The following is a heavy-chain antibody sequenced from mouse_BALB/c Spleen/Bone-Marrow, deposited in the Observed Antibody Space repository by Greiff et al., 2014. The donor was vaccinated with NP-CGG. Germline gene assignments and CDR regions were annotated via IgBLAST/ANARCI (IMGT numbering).Heavy chain of an antibody. J-gene: IGHJ4*01. CDR1: GFTFTSYC. CDR2: INPSNGRT. V-gene: IGHV1S81*02. Sequence: QVQLQQSGDELVKPGASVKLSCMASGFTFTSYCIHWVKQRPGQGLEWIGGINPSNGRTNYNEKFKRKATLTEDKSSSTAYMQLSSLTSEDSAVYYCAREGNYRYAMDYWGQGTSVTVSS. CDR3: AREGNYRYAMDY. D-gene: IGHD2-1*01.